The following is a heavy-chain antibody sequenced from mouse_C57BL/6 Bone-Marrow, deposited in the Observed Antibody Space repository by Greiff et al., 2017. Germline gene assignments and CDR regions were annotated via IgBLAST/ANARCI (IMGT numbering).Heavy chain of an antibody. CDR3: ARPHYGSSPAWFAY. J-gene: IGHJ3*01. CDR2: IYPRSGNT. V-gene: IGHV1-81*01. CDR1: GYTFTSYG. D-gene: IGHD1-1*01. Sequence: QVQLQQSGAELARPGASVKLSCKASGYTFTSYGISWVKQRTGQGLEWIGEIYPRSGNTYNNEKFKGKATLTADKSASTAYMELRSLTAEDSAVYFCARPHYGSSPAWFAYWGQGTLVTVSA.